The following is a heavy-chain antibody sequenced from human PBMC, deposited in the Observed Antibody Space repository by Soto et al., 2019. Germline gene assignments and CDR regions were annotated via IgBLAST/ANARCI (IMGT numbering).Heavy chain of an antibody. D-gene: IGHD2-15*01. Sequence: EVQLVESGGGLVKPGGSLRLSCAASDFSISNAWMNWDRQAPGKGLEWVGRIQTRSEGEATDYAAPLKDRFTISRDDSKNPLFLQMNSLKTVDTAVYYCTTGSVEGVWGQGATVIVSS. J-gene: IGHJ6*02. CDR2: IQTRSEGEAT. CDR3: TTGSVEGV. V-gene: IGHV3-15*07. CDR1: DFSISNAW.